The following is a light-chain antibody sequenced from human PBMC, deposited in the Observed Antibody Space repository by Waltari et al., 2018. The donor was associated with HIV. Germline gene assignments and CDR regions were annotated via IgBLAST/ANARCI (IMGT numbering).Light chain of an antibody. CDR3: QQYGNSLIT. CDR2: GAS. Sequence: EIVLTQSPGTLSLSPGERATLSCRASQSVRSTYLAWYQQKPGQAPRLLIYGASSRAPGIPDRFSGSGSGTDFTLAISRVEPEDCAAYYCQQYGNSLITFGQGTRLAIK. J-gene: IGKJ5*01. CDR1: QSVRSTY. V-gene: IGKV3-20*01.